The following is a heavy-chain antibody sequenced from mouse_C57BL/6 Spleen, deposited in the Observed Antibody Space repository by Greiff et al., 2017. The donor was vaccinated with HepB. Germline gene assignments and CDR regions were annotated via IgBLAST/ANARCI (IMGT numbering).Heavy chain of an antibody. Sequence: VQLQQPGAELVKPGASVKLSCKASGYTFTSYWMHWVKQRPGQGLEWIGMIHPNSGSTNYNEKFKSKATLTVDKSYSTAYMQLSSLTSEDSAVYYCARGHYYGSSSWYFDVWGTGTTVTVSS. J-gene: IGHJ1*03. CDR3: ARGHYYGSSSWYFDV. V-gene: IGHV1-64*01. CDR1: GYTFTSYW. CDR2: IHPNSGST. D-gene: IGHD1-1*01.